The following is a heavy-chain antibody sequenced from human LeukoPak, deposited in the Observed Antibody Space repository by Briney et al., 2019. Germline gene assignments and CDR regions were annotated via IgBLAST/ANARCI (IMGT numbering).Heavy chain of an antibody. J-gene: IGHJ4*02. CDR1: GFTFSSYA. Sequence: GGSLSLSCAASGFTFSSYAMSWVRQAPGKGLEWVSAISGSGGSTYYADSVKGRFTISRDNSKNTLYLQMNSLRAEDTAVYYCAKVGRNYYDSSGYYYWGQGTLVTVSS. CDR3: AKVGRNYYDSSGYYY. D-gene: IGHD3-22*01. CDR2: ISGSGGST. V-gene: IGHV3-23*01.